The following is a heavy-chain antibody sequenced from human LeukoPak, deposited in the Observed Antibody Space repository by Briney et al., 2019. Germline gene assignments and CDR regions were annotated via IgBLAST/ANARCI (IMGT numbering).Heavy chain of an antibody. D-gene: IGHD4-23*01. Sequence: ASVKVSCKASGYTFTRYDINWVRQATGQGLEWMGWMNPNSGNTGYAQKFQGRVTMTRNNALSTAYIELSSLGSEGTAGYYLWRVTTVVTPRHHYHHFMDLWGKGTTVTVSS. CDR1: GYTFTRYD. V-gene: IGHV1-8*01. J-gene: IGHJ6*03. CDR2: MNPNSGNT. CDR3: WRVTTVVTPRHHYHHFMDL.